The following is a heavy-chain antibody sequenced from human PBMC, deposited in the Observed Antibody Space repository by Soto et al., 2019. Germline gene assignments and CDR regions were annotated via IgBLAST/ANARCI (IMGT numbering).Heavy chain of an antibody. CDR1: GYTFTHYY. J-gene: IGHJ4*02. CDR3: ARDLATGDH. D-gene: IGHD6-13*01. CDR2: INPASGST. V-gene: IGHV1-46*01. Sequence: QVQLVQSGAEVKKPGASVKVSCRTSGYTFTHYYIHWVRQAPGQGLEWLGIINPASGSTNYGHDFPCRVTLNMDTSTLTVYRELRGLRAEDPSIFYCARDLATGDHWGQRTLVTVSP.